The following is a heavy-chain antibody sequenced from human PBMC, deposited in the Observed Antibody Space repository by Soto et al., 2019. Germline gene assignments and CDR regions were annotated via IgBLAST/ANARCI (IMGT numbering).Heavy chain of an antibody. CDR3: ARYSGSYSDYYGMDV. D-gene: IGHD1-26*01. V-gene: IGHV3-48*02. CDR1: GFTFRSYS. J-gene: IGHJ6*02. CDR2: ISSSSSTI. Sequence: EVQLVESGGGLVQPGGSLRLSCAASGFTFRSYSMNWVRQAPGKGLEWVSYISSSSSTIYYADSVKGRFTISRDNAKNSLYLQMNSLRDEDTAVYYCARYSGSYSDYYGMDVWGQGTTVTVSS.